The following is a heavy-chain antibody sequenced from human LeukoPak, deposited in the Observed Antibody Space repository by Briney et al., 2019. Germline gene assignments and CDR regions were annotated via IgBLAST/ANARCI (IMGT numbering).Heavy chain of an antibody. CDR1: GYSLTELS. J-gene: IGHJ4*02. CDR2: FDPEYGET. D-gene: IGHD3-16*01. Sequence: ASVKVSCKVSGYSLTELSMHWVRQAPGRGLEWMGGFDPEYGETIYAQKFQGRVTMTEDTSTDTAYMELSCLRSEDTAVYYCATYTNAYWGQGTLVTVSS. V-gene: IGHV1-24*01. CDR3: ATYTNAY.